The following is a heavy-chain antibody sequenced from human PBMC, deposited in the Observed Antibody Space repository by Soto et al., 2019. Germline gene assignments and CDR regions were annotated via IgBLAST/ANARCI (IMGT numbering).Heavy chain of an antibody. CDR1: GYTFTSYG. Sequence: APVKVSCKASGYTFTSYGISWVRQAPGQGLEWMGWIGAYNGNTNYAQKLQGRVTMTTDTSTSTAYMELRSLRSDDTAVYYCARSTTYYDFWSGYHNGLDYWGQGTLVTVSS. V-gene: IGHV1-18*01. J-gene: IGHJ4*02. D-gene: IGHD3-3*01. CDR2: IGAYNGNT. CDR3: ARSTTYYDFWSGYHNGLDY.